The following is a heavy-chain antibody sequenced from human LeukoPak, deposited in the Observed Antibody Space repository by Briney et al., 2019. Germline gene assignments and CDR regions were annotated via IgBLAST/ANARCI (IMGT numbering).Heavy chain of an antibody. CDR1: GFTFSTFW. D-gene: IGHD6-19*01. J-gene: IGHJ4*02. CDR3: AREGTISVAGNPLDY. CDR2: IRQDGSEN. Sequence: GGSLRLSCAASGFTFSTFWMSWVRQAPGKGLEWVANIRQDGSENYYVDSVKGRFTISRDNAKNSLFLQMNSLRAEDTAVYYCAREGTISVAGNPLDYRGQGTLVTVSS. V-gene: IGHV3-7*01.